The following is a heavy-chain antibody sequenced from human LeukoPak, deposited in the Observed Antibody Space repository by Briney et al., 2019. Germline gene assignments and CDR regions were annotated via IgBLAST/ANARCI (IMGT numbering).Heavy chain of an antibody. CDR1: GYTFTSYD. V-gene: IGHV1-8*01. CDR3: AVPRGDYYYYYGMDV. CDR2: MNPNSGNT. Sequence: ASVKVSCKASGYTFTSYDINRVRQAPGQGLEWMGWMNPNSGNTGYAQKFQGRVTMTRNTSISTAYMELSSLRSEDTAVYYCAVPRGDYYYYYGMDVWGQGTTVTVSS. D-gene: IGHD3-10*01. J-gene: IGHJ6*02.